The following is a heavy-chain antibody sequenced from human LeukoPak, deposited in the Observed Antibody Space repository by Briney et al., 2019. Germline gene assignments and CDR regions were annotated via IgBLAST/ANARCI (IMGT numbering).Heavy chain of an antibody. D-gene: IGHD1-1*01. V-gene: IGHV4-59*01. CDR3: AREGTAGTNPNWFDP. CDR2: ISYSGST. Sequence: SETLSLTCTVSGGSISSYYWSWIRQPPGKGLEWIGYISYSGSTNFNPSLKSRVTISVDTSKNQFSLKLSSVAAADTAVYYCAREGTAGTNPNWFDPWGQGTLVTVSS. J-gene: IGHJ5*02. CDR1: GGSISSYY.